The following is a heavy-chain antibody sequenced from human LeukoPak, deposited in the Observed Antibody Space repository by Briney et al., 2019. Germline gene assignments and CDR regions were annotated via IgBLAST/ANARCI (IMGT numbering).Heavy chain of an antibody. CDR2: IKSKTDGGTT. CDR3: TIRIVGARDAFDI. J-gene: IGHJ3*02. D-gene: IGHD1-26*01. CDR1: GFTFSNAW. V-gene: IGHV3-15*01. Sequence: GGSLRLSCAASGFTFSNAWMSWVRQAPGKGLEWVGRIKSKTDGGTTDYAAPVKGRFTISRDDSKNTLYLQMNSLKTEDTAVYYCTIRIVGARDAFDIWGQGTMVTVSS.